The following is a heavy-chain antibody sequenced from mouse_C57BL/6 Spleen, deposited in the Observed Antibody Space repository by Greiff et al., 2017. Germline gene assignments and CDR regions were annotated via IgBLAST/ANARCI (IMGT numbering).Heavy chain of an antibody. V-gene: IGHV1-58*01. CDR1: GYTFTSYG. J-gene: IGHJ1*03. Sequence: VQLQQSGAELVRPGSSVKMSCKTSGYTFTSYGINWVKQRPGQGLEWIGYIYLGNGYTEYNEKFKGKATLTSDTSSSTAYMQLSSLTSEGSAIYFCARSGATGEFDVWGTGTTVTVSS. CDR2: IYLGNGYT. CDR3: ARSGATGEFDV.